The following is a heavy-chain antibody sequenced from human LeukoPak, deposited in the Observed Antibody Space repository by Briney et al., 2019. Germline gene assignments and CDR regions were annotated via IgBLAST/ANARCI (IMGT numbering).Heavy chain of an antibody. CDR1: GGSLSSGDYY. V-gene: IGHV4-30-4*01. J-gene: IGHJ4*02. Sequence: SETLPLTCTVSGGSLSSGDYYWSWIRQPPGKGLEWIGYIYYSGSTYYNPSLKSRVTISVDTSKNQFSLKLSSVTAADAAVYYCARLGLRYYFDYWGQGTLVTVSS. CDR2: IYYSGST. CDR3: ARLGLRYYFDY.